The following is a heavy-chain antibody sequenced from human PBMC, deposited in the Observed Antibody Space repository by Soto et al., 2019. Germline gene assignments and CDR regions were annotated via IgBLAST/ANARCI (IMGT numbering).Heavy chain of an antibody. J-gene: IGHJ6*03. Sequence: GGSLRLSCAASGFTFSSYWMSWVRQAPGKGLEWVANIKRDGSEKYYVDSVKGRFTISRDNAKNSLYLQMNSLRAEDTAVYYCATSPLTLYYYYMDVWGKGTTVTVSS. D-gene: IGHD7-27*01. CDR2: IKRDGSEK. CDR1: GFTFSSYW. V-gene: IGHV3-7*03. CDR3: ATSPLTLYYYYMDV.